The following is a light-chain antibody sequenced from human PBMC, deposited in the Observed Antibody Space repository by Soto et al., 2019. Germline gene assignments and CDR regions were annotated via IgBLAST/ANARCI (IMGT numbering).Light chain of an antibody. CDR2: EVS. V-gene: IGLV2-8*01. CDR1: SSDVGAYKY. Sequence: QSALTQPPSASGSPGQSVTISCTGTSSDVGAYKYVSWYQQHPGKAPKLMIYEVSERPSGVPDRFSGSKSGNTASLTVSGLQAEDEAEYYCSSYAGSSNVVFGGGTKLTV. J-gene: IGLJ2*01. CDR3: SSYAGSSNVV.